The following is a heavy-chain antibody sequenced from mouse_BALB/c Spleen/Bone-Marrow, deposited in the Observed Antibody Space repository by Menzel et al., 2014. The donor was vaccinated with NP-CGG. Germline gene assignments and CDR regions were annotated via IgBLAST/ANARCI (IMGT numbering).Heavy chain of an antibody. CDR2: INPYNDGT. D-gene: IGHD1-1*01. CDR3: ARDGLYYGSCYYIMHY. V-gene: IGHV1-14*01. Sequence: EESGPELVTPGASAKLSCPDSGYTFSRYVMHWVKQKPGQGLEWIGKINPYNDGTKYIEKFKGKATLTSHKSSNTAYMEHSSLTSEESADYDGARDGLYYGSCYYIMHYRGKATS. CDR1: GYTFSRYV. J-gene: IGHJ4*01.